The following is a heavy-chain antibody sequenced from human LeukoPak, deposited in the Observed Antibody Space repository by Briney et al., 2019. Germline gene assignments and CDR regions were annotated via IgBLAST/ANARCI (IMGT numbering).Heavy chain of an antibody. D-gene: IGHD1-26*01. CDR2: ISGSGGST. CDR1: GFTFSSYA. CDR3: AKVKADGEWELVGYFDY. J-gene: IGHJ4*02. Sequence: GGSLRLSCAASGFTFSSYAMSWVRQAPGKGLEWVSAISGSGGSTYYADSVKGRLTISRDNSKNTLYLQMYSLRAEDTAVYYCAKVKADGEWELVGYFDYWGQGTLVTVSS. V-gene: IGHV3-23*01.